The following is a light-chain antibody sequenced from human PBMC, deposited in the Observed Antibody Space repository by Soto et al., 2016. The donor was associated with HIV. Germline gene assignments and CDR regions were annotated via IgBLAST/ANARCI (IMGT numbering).Light chain of an antibody. CDR2: KAS. V-gene: IGKV1-5*03. CDR3: QQYKTYST. J-gene: IGKJ5*01. CDR1: QSISGW. Sequence: DIQMTQSPSTLSASVGDRLNMTCRASQSISGWLAWYQQKPGKAPKLLIYKASILERGVSSRFSGSGSETEFTLTIGSLRPDDSAAYFCQQYKTYSTFG.